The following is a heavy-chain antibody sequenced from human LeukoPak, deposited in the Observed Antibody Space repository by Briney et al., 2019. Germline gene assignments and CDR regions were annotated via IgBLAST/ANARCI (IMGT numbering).Heavy chain of an antibody. CDR1: GYTFTGYW. V-gene: IGHV1-46*01. CDR3: ARPSWVKNAFDI. Sequence: ASVKLSCKAFGYTFTGYWMHWVRQAPGQGPEWMGVISPSGGSTIYAQKFKGRVTLTRDMSTSTDYLELSSLRSEDTAVYYCARPSWVKNAFDIWGQGTMVTVSS. D-gene: IGHD1-26*01. J-gene: IGHJ3*02. CDR2: ISPSGGST.